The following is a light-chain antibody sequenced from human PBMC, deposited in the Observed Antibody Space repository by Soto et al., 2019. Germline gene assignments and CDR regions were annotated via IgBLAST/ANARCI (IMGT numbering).Light chain of an antibody. Sequence: DIKMTQSPSSLSASVGDRVTITCRASQSITSYLYWYQQKPGKAPKLLIYAASNLQSGDPSRFSGSGSGTDFTLTISSLQPEDFASYYCQQSHSLPRTFGGGTKVEIK. CDR2: AAS. V-gene: IGKV1-39*01. J-gene: IGKJ4*01. CDR3: QQSHSLPRT. CDR1: QSITSY.